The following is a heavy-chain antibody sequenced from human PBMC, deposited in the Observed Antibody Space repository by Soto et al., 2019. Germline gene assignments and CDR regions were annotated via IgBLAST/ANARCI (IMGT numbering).Heavy chain of an antibody. CDR3: ARVRPGNYRDY. CDR2: IVPILGTP. J-gene: IGHJ4*02. V-gene: IGHV1-69*13. Sequence: SVKVSCKASGGSFSSFAISWLRQVPGQGLEWMGGIVPILGTPNYAQRFQGRVSISADATTRTVYMELTSLRAEDTAVYYCARVRPGNYRDYWGQGTLVTVSS. CDR1: GGSFSSFA. D-gene: IGHD3-10*01.